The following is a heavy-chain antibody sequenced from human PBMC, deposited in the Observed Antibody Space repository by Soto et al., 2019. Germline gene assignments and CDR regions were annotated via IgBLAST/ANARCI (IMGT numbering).Heavy chain of an antibody. CDR2: IKTDASEK. V-gene: IGHV3-7*01. J-gene: IGHJ4*02. D-gene: IGHD2-21*01. Sequence: PGGSLRLSCAASGFTLRSYWMSWVRQAPGKGLEWLATIKTDASEKKYVDSVKGRFTVSRDNAKNSLYLQMDSLRAEDTAVYYCASWGHIVPVSPTDFDHWGEGTLVTVSS. CDR3: ASWGHIVPVSPTDFDH. CDR1: GFTLRSYW.